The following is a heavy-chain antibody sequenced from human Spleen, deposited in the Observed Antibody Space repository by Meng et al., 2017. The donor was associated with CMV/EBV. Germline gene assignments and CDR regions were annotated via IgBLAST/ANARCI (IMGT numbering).Heavy chain of an antibody. CDR1: TFSSYG. Sequence: TFSSYGMHWVRQAPGKGLEWLAVMWYDGSKKYYADSVKGRFTISRDNSRDTLYLQMNSLRAEDTAVYYCAKDREWELLGASYFDYWGQGTLVTVSS. CDR2: MWYDGSKK. CDR3: AKDREWELLGASYFDY. J-gene: IGHJ4*02. D-gene: IGHD1-26*01. V-gene: IGHV3-33*06.